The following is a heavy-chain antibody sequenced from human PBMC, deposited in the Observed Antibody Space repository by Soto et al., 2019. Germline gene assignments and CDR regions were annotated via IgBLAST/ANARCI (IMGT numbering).Heavy chain of an antibody. D-gene: IGHD1-26*01. CDR2: ISAYNGNT. Sequence: QVQLVQSGAEVKKPGASVKVSCKASGYTFTSYGINWVRQAPGQGLEWMGWISAYNGNTDYAQKFQGRLTMTSDTSTSTAYMELRSLRSDDTAVYYCARYYPYSGIYSPDYWGQGTLVTVSS. J-gene: IGHJ4*02. V-gene: IGHV1-18*04. CDR3: ARYYPYSGIYSPDY. CDR1: GYTFTSYG.